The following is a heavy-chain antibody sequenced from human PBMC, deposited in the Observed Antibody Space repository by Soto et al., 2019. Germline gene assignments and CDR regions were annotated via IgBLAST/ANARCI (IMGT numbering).Heavy chain of an antibody. CDR3: VRPRPSGENYGMDV. V-gene: IGHV3-73*01. Sequence: GSLRLSCASSVFTFSGSAMHWVRQASGKGLEWVGRIRTKANSYATVYAVSVKGRFTISRDDSKNTAYLQLTSLKTEDTAVYYCVRPRPSGENYGMDVWGQGTTVTVSS. CDR1: VFTFSGSA. J-gene: IGHJ6*02. CDR2: IRTKANSYAT. D-gene: IGHD3-16*01.